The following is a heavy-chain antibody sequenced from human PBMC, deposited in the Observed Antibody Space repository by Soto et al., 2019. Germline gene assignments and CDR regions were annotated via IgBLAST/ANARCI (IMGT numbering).Heavy chain of an antibody. D-gene: IGHD6-13*01. J-gene: IGHJ4*02. CDR1: GFTITTDG. V-gene: IGHV3-23*01. CDR2: ISGDGATT. CDR3: AKVERYSSSLPLI. Sequence: EVQLLESGGSLVQPGGSLRLSCEASGFTITTDGMSWVRQAPGKGLEWVSSISGDGATTYYTDSVKGRFTISRDISKNTLYLQMISLRAEDTAVYYCAKVERYSSSLPLIWGRGTLVTVSS.